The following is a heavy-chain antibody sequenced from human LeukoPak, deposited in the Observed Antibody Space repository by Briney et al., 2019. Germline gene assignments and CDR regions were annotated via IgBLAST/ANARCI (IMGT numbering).Heavy chain of an antibody. Sequence: SETLSLTCTVSNGSISIYYWSWVRQPAAKGLEWVGRISASGSTNYNPSLKSQFTISLDTSKNQFSLKLSSVAAADTAVYYCAREITVTRPFDYWGPGTLVTVSS. CDR1: NGSISIYY. V-gene: IGHV4-4*07. D-gene: IGHD4-17*01. J-gene: IGHJ4*02. CDR3: AREITVTRPFDY. CDR2: ISASGST.